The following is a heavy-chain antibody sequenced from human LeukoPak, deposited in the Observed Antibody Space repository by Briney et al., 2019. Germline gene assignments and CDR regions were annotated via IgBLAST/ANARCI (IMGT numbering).Heavy chain of an antibody. V-gene: IGHV1-46*01. CDR3: ASVGSGSCPFDY. Sequence: ASVKVSCKASGYTFTSYYMHWVRQAPGQGLEWMGLINPTGGSTGYAQKFQGRVTMTRDMSTSTDYMELSSLRSEDTAVYYCASVGSGSCPFDYWGQGTLVTVSS. J-gene: IGHJ4*02. D-gene: IGHD3-10*01. CDR1: GYTFTSYY. CDR2: INPTGGST.